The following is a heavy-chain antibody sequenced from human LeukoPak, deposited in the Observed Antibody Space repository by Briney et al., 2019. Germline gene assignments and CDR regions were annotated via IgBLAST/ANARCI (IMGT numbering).Heavy chain of an antibody. V-gene: IGHV3-30*04. Sequence: GRSLRLSCAPSGFTFRSYAMYWVRQAPGKGLEWVAVISYDGTNKYYADSVKGRFTISRDNSKNTLYLQMNSLRAEDTAVYYCAKDVSWGQGTLVTVSS. CDR3: AKDVS. CDR2: ISYDGTNK. J-gene: IGHJ5*02. CDR1: GFTFRSYA.